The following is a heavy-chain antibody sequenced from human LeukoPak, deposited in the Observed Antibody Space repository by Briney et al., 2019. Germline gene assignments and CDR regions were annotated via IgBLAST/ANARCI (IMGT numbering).Heavy chain of an antibody. CDR2: IHTNTGNP. Sequence: GASVKVSCKASGYTFTSYAMNWVRQAPGQGLEWMGWIHTNTGNPTYAQGFTGRFVFSLDTSVSTAYLQISSLKAEDTAVYYCARDRESWVVAATGYYYGMDVWGQGTTVTVSS. CDR3: ARDRESWVVAATGYYYGMDV. J-gene: IGHJ6*02. D-gene: IGHD2-15*01. V-gene: IGHV7-4-1*02. CDR1: GYTFTSYA.